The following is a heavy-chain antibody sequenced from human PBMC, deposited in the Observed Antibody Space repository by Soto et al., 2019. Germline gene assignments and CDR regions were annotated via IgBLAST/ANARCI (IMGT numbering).Heavy chain of an antibody. J-gene: IGHJ4*02. CDR1: GFTLSSYW. V-gene: IGHV3-7*01. CDR3: GRDGSTGWHFDS. Sequence: EVQLVESGGGLVQPGGSLRLSCEASGFTLSSYWMSWIRQAPGKGLEWVANTRQDGGQSYLVDSVQGRFTISRDNAKNSVYLQMNSLRAEDTAVYYCGRDGSTGWHFDSWGQGTLVTVSS. D-gene: IGHD6-19*01. CDR2: TRQDGGQS.